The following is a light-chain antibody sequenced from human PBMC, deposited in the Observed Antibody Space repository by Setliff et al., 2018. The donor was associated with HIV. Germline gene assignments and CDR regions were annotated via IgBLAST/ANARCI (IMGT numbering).Light chain of an antibody. V-gene: IGLV2-14*01. CDR1: SRDVGGYNY. Sequence: QSALAQPASVSGSPGQSITISCTGTSRDVGGYNYVSWYQQHPGKAPKLIIYEVRSRPSGVSNRFSGSKSGNTASLTISGLQAEDEGDYYCSSYAITNTLPFGTGTKVTV. CDR2: EVR. J-gene: IGLJ1*01. CDR3: SSYAITNTLP.